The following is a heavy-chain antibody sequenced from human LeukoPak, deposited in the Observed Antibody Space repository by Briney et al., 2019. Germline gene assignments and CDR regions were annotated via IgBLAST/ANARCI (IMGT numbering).Heavy chain of an antibody. CDR1: GFTFSSYS. J-gene: IGHJ3*02. CDR3: ARDSASGSYRHAFDI. Sequence: GGSLRLSCAASGFTFSSYSMNWVRQAPGKGLEWVSYISRSSSTISYADSVKGRFTISRDNAKNSLYLKMNSLRDEDTAVYYCARDSASGSYRHAFDIWGQGTMVTVSS. V-gene: IGHV3-48*02. CDR2: ISRSSSTI. D-gene: IGHD1-26*01.